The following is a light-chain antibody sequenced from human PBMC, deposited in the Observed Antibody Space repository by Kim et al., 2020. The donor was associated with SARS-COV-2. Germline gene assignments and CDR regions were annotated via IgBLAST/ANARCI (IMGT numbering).Light chain of an antibody. Sequence: PGERATLSCRASQSVGRRLAWYQQKHGQVPRVLIYDASTRATGIPARFSGSGSATEFTLTISSLQSEDFAVYYCQQYSDLWTFGQGTKVDIK. CDR1: QSVGRR. V-gene: IGKV3-15*01. CDR3: QQYSDLWT. CDR2: DAS. J-gene: IGKJ1*01.